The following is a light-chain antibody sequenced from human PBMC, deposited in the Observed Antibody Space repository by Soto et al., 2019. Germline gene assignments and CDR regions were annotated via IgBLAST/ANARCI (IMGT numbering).Light chain of an antibody. CDR3: CSYAGSVI. J-gene: IGLJ2*01. Sequence: QSALTQPRAVSGSPGQSVTISCTGTSSDVGGYNDVSWYQQYPGKAPKLMIYDVSKRPSGVPDRFSGSKSGNTASLTVSGLQADDEAEYYCCSYAGSVIFGGGTKL. CDR1: SSDVGGYND. V-gene: IGLV2-11*01. CDR2: DVS.